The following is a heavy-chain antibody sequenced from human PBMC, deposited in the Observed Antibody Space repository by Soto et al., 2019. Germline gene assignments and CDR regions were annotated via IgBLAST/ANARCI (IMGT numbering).Heavy chain of an antibody. CDR1: DGSISRFY. D-gene: IGHD2-2*01. CDR2: IHTSGSA. Sequence: QVQLQGSGPRLVKPSETLSLTCTVSDGSISRFYWTWIRQPAGKGLEWIGRIHTSGSATDNPSLESVITLSNDTSKNQFSLNLRSVTAADTAVYYCARLRLPAALGAFDIWGQGAMVTVSS. CDR3: ARLRLPAALGAFDI. J-gene: IGHJ3*02. V-gene: IGHV4-4*07.